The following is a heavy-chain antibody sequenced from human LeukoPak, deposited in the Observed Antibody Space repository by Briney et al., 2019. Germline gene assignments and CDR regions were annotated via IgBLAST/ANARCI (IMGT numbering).Heavy chain of an antibody. J-gene: IGHJ3*02. CDR2: IKSKTDGGAT. CDR3: TTGTTDIVVVPAAPSAFDI. Sequence: GGSLRLSCAASGFTFSNAWMSWVRQAPGKGLEWVGRIKSKTDGGATDYAAPVKGRFTISRDDSKNTLYLQMNSLKTEDTAVYYCTTGTTDIVVVPAAPSAFDIWGQGTMVTVSS. V-gene: IGHV3-15*01. CDR1: GFTFSNAW. D-gene: IGHD2-2*01.